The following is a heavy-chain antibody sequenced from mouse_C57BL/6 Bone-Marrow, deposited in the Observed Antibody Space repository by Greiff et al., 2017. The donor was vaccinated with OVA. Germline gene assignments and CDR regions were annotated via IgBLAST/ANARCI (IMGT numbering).Heavy chain of an antibody. Sequence: VKLVESGPGLVAPSQSLSITCTVSGFSLTSYGVHWVRQPPGKGLEWLVVIWSDGSTTYNSALKSRLSISKDNSKSQVFLKMNSLQTDDTDMYYCARHGILRSLMDYWGQGTSVTVSS. CDR1: GFSLTSYG. J-gene: IGHJ4*01. CDR3: ARHGILRSLMDY. V-gene: IGHV2-6-1*01. D-gene: IGHD1-1*01. CDR2: IWSDGST.